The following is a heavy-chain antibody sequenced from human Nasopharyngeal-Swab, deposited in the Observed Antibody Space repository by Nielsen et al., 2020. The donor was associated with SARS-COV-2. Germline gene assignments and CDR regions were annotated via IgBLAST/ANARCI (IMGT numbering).Heavy chain of an antibody. CDR1: GGSITSYY. Sequence: SETLSLTCTVSGGSITSYYWSWIRQPPGKGLEWIGYIYYSGSTNYNPSLKSRVTISVDTSKNQFSLTLSSVTAADTAVYYCAREGTAMAFGYWGQGTLVTVSS. J-gene: IGHJ4*02. D-gene: IGHD5-18*01. V-gene: IGHV4-59*01. CDR2: IYYSGST. CDR3: AREGTAMAFGY.